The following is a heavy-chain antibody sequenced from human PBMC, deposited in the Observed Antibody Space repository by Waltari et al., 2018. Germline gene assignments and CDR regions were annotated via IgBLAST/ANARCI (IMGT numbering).Heavy chain of an antibody. J-gene: IGHJ6*02. CDR1: EFTFSYYA. V-gene: IGHV3-30*04. D-gene: IGHD3-22*01. CDR3: ASDYCDRTYCHGMDV. Sequence: QLPLMASGGGVVQHGRSLRLSCAACEFTFSYYAIQWARQAPGKVLELVAVISYNETNIYSVNAVKGRFTISRDNSKKMLYLQMNSRRGEYTAVYYCASDYCDRTYCHGMDVWGQGTTVTVSS. CDR2: ISYNETNI.